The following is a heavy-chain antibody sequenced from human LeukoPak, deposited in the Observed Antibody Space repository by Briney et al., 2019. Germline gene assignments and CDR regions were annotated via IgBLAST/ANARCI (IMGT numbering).Heavy chain of an antibody. CDR3: AREARIAAAGPPDWFDP. V-gene: IGHV1-69*13. Sequence: ASVKVSCKASGDTFSSYAISWVRQAPGQGLEWMGGIIPIFGTANYAQKFQGRVTITADESTSTAYMELRSLRSEDTAVYYCAREARIAAAGPPDWFDPWGQGTLVTVSS. CDR2: IIPIFGTA. D-gene: IGHD6-13*01. J-gene: IGHJ5*02. CDR1: GDTFSSYA.